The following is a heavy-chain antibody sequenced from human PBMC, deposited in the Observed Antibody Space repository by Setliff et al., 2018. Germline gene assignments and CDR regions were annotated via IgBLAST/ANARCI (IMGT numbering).Heavy chain of an antibody. CDR2: FSSSGSI. V-gene: IGHV3-48*04. CDR1: GITFKNAW. J-gene: IGHJ6*02. CDR3: ARDGGTGMVKGYYYGLDA. Sequence: PVGSLRLSCRASGITFKNAWMTWVRQGPGKGLEWVAYFSSSGSISYATSVKGRFTISRDNAKNSLYLQMNSLRVEDTAVYHCARDGGTGMVKGYYYGLDAWGPGTSVTVSS. D-gene: IGHD5-18*01.